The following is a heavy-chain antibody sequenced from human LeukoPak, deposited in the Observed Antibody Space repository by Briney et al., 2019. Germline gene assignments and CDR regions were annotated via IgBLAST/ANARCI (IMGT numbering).Heavy chain of an antibody. D-gene: IGHD2-15*01. CDR2: IKQDGSEQ. J-gene: IGHJ4*02. CDR3: VRDYCSGGTCYKGY. Sequence: GGSLRLSCAASGFTFSSFGMHWVRQAPGKGLEWVANIKQDGSEQYYVDSVKGRFTISRDNAKNSVYLQMSSLRAEDTAVYFCVRDYCSGGTCYKGYWGQGTLVTVSS. CDR1: GFTFSSFG. V-gene: IGHV3-7*05.